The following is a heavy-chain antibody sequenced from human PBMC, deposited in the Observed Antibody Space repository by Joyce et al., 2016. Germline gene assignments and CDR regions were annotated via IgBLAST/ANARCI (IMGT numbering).Heavy chain of an antibody. Sequence: EVQLVQSGGGLVQPGGSLRLSCAASGFSLSTYWMHWFRQAPGKGLVWVSRINTDESTTTYADAVEGRFTISRDNAKNTLYLQLNRLRVDDTAVYFCARSGGWAFDICGQGTMVTVSS. CDR2: INTDESTT. CDR3: ARSGGWAFDI. V-gene: IGHV3-74*01. D-gene: IGHD1-14*01. CDR1: GFSLSTYW. J-gene: IGHJ3*02.